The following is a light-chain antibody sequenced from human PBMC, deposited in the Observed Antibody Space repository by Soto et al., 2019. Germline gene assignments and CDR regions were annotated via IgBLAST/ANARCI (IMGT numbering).Light chain of an antibody. Sequence: QAVVPQEPSFSVSPGGTVTLTCGLSSGSVSSGYSPSWYQRTPGQSPRPLMYNTNTRSSGVPDRFSGSILGDKAALTITGAQADDESEYYCMLYMGSGIYVFGTGTKVTVL. CDR2: NTN. J-gene: IGLJ1*01. CDR1: SGSVSSGYS. CDR3: MLYMGSGIYV. V-gene: IGLV8-61*01.